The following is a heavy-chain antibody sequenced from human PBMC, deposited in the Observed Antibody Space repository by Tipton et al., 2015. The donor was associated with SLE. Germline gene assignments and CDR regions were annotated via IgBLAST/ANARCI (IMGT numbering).Heavy chain of an antibody. CDR2: IYSGGST. J-gene: IGHJ3*02. V-gene: IGHV3-53*04. CDR1: GFTVSSNY. CDR3: ARARLGTAFDI. D-gene: IGHD7-27*01. Sequence: GSLRLSCAASGFTVSSNYMSRVRQAPGKGLEWVSVIYSGGSTYYADSVKGRFTIPRHNSKNTLYLQMNSLRAEDTAVYYCARARLGTAFDIWGQGTMVTVSS.